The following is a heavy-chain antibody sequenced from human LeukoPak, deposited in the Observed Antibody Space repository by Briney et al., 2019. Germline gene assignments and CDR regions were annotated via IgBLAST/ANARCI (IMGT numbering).Heavy chain of an antibody. CDR1: GGTFSSYA. CDR2: IIPILGIA. CDR3: ARHRSAGPYGDYFDY. D-gene: IGHD4-17*01. Sequence: GASVKVSCKASGGTFSSYAISWVRQAPGQGLEWMGRIIPILGIANYAQKFQGRVTITADKSTSTAYMELSSLRSEDTAVYYCARHRSAGPYGDYFDYWGQGTLVTVSS. V-gene: IGHV1-69*04. J-gene: IGHJ4*02.